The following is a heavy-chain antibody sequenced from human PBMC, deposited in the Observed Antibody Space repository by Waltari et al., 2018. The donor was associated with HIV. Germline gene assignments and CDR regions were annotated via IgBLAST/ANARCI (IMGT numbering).Heavy chain of an antibody. CDR3: AREKNIPEKYHGMDV. Sequence: QVQLVQSGAAVKKPGASVKVSCKAPGYTFTSYSMHWVRQAPGRSFEWMGWINAGNGNTKYSQKMQGRVTITRDTAASTAYMELTSLRSEDTAVYYCAREKNIPEKYHGMDVWGQGTTVTVSS. CDR2: INAGNGNT. J-gene: IGHJ6*02. V-gene: IGHV1-3*01. CDR1: GYTFTSYS.